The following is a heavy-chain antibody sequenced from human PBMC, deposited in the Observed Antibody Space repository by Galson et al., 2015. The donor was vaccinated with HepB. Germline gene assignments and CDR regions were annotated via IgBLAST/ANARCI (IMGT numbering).Heavy chain of an antibody. J-gene: IGHJ4*02. V-gene: IGHV1-69*13. CDR1: GGTFSSYA. D-gene: IGHD6-6*01. Sequence: SVKVSCKASGGTFSSYAISWVRQAPGQGLEWVGGIIPIFGTANYAQKFQGRVTITADESTSTAYMELSSLRSEDTAVYYCARDLLDGEQLVPHYFDYWGQGTLVTVSS. CDR2: IIPIFGTA. CDR3: ARDLLDGEQLVPHYFDY.